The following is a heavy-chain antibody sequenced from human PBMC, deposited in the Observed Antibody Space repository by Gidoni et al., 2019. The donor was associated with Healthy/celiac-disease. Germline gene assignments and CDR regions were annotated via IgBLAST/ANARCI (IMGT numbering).Heavy chain of an antibody. V-gene: IGHV3-23*04. J-gene: IGHJ3*02. D-gene: IGHD6-13*01. CDR2: ISGSGGST. CDR3: AKGGHIAAAGHDAFDI. Sequence: EVQLVEAGGCLVQPGGSLRLSCAASGFTFSSYAISWVRQAPGMGLEWVSAISGSGGSTYYADSVKGRFTISRDNSKNTLYLKMNSLRAEDTAVYYCAKGGHIAAAGHDAFDIWGQGTMVTVSS. CDR1: GFTFSSYA.